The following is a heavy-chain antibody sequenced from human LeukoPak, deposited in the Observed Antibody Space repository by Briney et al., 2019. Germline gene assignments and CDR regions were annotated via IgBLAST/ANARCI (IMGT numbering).Heavy chain of an antibody. V-gene: IGHV4-61*02. CDR1: GGSIGSGSYY. CDR3: AREVGYCSSTSCYDWFDP. D-gene: IGHD2-2*01. CDR2: IYTSGST. J-gene: IGHJ5*02. Sequence: SETLSLTCTVSGGSIGSGSYYWNWIRQPAGKELEWIGRIYTSGSTNYTPSLKSRVTMSVDTSKNQFSLKLSSVTAADTAVYYCAREVGYCSSTSCYDWFDPWGQGTLVTVSS.